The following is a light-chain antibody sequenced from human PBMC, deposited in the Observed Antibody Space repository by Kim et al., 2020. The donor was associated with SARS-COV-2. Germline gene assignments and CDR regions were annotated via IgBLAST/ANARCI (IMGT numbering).Light chain of an antibody. CDR2: DVS. Sequence: QSALTQPRSVSGSPGQSVTISCTGTSSDVGGYNYVSWYQQYPGKAPKLMIYDVSKRPSGVPDRFSGSKSGNTASLTISGLQAEDEADYHCCSYAGSYTVIFGGATQLTVL. V-gene: IGLV2-11*01. CDR1: SSDVGGYNY. CDR3: CSYAGSYTVI. J-gene: IGLJ2*01.